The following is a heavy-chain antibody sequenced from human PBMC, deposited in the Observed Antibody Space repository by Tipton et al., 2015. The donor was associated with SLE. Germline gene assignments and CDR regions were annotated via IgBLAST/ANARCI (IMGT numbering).Heavy chain of an antibody. Sequence: TLSLTCTVSGDSIRSYYWNWIRQPPGKGLEWIGHIYYTGSTNYNPSLKSRVTISVDPSKNQFSLKLSSVTAADTAVYYCARAEMYTEGSAFYYYVDVWGKGTTVTVSS. D-gene: IGHD5-24*01. J-gene: IGHJ6*03. CDR3: ARAEMYTEGSAFYYYVDV. CDR1: GDSIRSYY. V-gene: IGHV4-59*01. CDR2: IYYTGST.